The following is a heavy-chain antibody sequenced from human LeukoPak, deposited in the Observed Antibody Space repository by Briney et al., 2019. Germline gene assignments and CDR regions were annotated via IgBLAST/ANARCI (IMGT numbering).Heavy chain of an antibody. CDR1: GFTFDTYA. V-gene: IGHV3-23*01. Sequence: GGSLRFSCAASGFTFDTYAMSWVRQAPGKGLEWVSGLSGSGGSTYYADSVKGRFTISRDNAKNTLYLQMNSLRAEDTAVYYCAKGRCSGGSCYGRGFDYWGQGTLVTVSS. J-gene: IGHJ4*02. CDR3: AKGRCSGGSCYGRGFDY. D-gene: IGHD2-15*01. CDR2: LSGSGGST.